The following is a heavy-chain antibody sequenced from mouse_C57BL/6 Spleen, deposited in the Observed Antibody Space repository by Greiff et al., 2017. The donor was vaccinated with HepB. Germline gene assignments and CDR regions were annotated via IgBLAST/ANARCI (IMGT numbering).Heavy chain of an antibody. CDR2: IRNKANGYTT. CDR3: ARWTEGGFDY. V-gene: IGHV7-3*01. J-gene: IGHJ2*01. CDR1: GFTFTDYY. Sequence: EVMLVESGGGLVQPGGSLSLSCAASGFTFTDYYMSWVRQPPGKALEWLGFIRNKANGYTTEYSASVKGRFTISRDNSQSILYLQMNALRAEDSATYYCARWTEGGFDYWGQGTTLTVSS.